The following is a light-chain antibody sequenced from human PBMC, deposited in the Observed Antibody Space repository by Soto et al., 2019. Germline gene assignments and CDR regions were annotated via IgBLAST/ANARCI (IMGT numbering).Light chain of an antibody. V-gene: IGLV2-14*01. CDR2: DVS. CDR3: ASYTSSDTHV. Sequence: QSVLTQPASVSGSPGQSITISCTGASSDVGGYNYASWYQQHPGKAPKLMIYDVSDRPSGVSTRFSGSKSGNTASLTISGLQAEDEADYYCASYTSSDTHVFGTGTKVTVL. J-gene: IGLJ1*01. CDR1: SSDVGGYNY.